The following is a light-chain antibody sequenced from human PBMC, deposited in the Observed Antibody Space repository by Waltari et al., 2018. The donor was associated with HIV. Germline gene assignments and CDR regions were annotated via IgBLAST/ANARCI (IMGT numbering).Light chain of an antibody. CDR2: AAS. CDR3: QQRSNWPT. J-gene: IGKJ5*01. V-gene: IGKV3-11*01. CDR1: QSVSSS. Sequence: EIVLTQSPATLSLSPGERATLSCRASQSVSSSLAWYQQKPGQAPRLLIYAASNRATGIPARFSGSGSGTDFTLTISSLEPEDFAVYCCQQRSNWPTFGQGTRLEIK.